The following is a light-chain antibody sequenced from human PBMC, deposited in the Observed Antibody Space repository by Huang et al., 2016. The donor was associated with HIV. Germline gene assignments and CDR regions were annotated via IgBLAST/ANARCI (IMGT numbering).Light chain of an antibody. CDR3: HQYGSAPQT. V-gene: IGKV3-20*01. J-gene: IGKJ1*01. CDR1: QGFTNNS. CDR2: GAS. Sequence: EIVLTQSPGTLSLSPGERATLSCRASQGFTNNSLAWYQQKPGLAPRLLIYGASFRATGVPDRFSGSGSGTDFTLTISRLEPEDFAVYFCHQYGSAPQTFGRGTKVDIK.